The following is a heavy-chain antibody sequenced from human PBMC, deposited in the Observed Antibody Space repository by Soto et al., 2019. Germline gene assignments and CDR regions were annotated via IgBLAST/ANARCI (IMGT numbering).Heavy chain of an antibody. J-gene: IGHJ4*02. CDR2: INSDGST. CDR1: GFLVNSAY. CDR3: ARSGYSFAWGY. Sequence: EVQLVESGGGLIPPGGSLRLSCAASGFLVNSAYMTWVRQAPGKGLEWLSMINSDGSTLYAESVKGRFTISRDNSKNRLDLQMSSLRAEDTARYYCARSGYSFAWGYWGQGTLVIVTS. D-gene: IGHD5-18*01. V-gene: IGHV3-53*01.